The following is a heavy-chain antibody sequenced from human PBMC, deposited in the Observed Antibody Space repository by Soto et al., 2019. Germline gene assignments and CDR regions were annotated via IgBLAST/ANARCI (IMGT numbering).Heavy chain of an antibody. D-gene: IGHD1-26*01. V-gene: IGHV4-30-2*01. CDR1: GGSITSGNTYS. J-gene: IGHJ4*02. Sequence: SETLSLTCAVSGGSITSGNTYSWSWIRQTPGKGLEWIGYINHLETTFYNPSFESRLTLSIDRAKNQFSLKLHSMSAADRAVYFCARGGGSDSFDYWGQGILVTVSS. CDR2: INHLETT. CDR3: ARGGGSDSFDY.